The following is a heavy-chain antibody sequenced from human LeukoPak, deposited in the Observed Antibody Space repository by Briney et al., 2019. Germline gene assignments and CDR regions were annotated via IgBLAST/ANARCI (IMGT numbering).Heavy chain of an antibody. Sequence: PGGSLRLSCAASGFTVSSNYMSWVRQAPGKELEWVSVIYSGGSTYYADSVKGRFTISRDNSKNTLYLQMNSLRAEDTAVYYCARAPFYGDFFFDYWGQGTLVTVSS. CDR2: IYSGGST. J-gene: IGHJ4*02. D-gene: IGHD4-17*01. CDR3: ARAPFYGDFFFDY. CDR1: GFTVSSNY. V-gene: IGHV3-53*01.